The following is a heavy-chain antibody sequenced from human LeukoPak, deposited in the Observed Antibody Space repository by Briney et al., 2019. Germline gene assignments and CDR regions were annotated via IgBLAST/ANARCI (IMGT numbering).Heavy chain of an antibody. Sequence: SETLSLTCAVYGGSFSGYYWSWIRQPPGNGLEWIGEINHSGSTNYNPSLKSRVTISVDTSKNQFSLKLSSVTAADTAVYYCARLSSGWYWGYYYYYMDVWGKGTTVTISS. CDR3: ARLSSGWYWGYYYYYMDV. D-gene: IGHD6-19*01. CDR1: GGSFSGYY. V-gene: IGHV4-34*01. J-gene: IGHJ6*03. CDR2: INHSGST.